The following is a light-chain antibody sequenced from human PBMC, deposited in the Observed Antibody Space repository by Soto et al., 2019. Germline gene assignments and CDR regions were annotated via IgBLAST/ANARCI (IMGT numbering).Light chain of an antibody. V-gene: IGKV3-15*01. CDR1: QSIDDK. Sequence: IVMTRSPATRSVSPLGIATVGFRAGQSIDDKLAWYQQRPGQAPRLLIYATSTRATGIPARFSGSASGTDFTLTISRLKPEDFAVYFCQQYSDLPMTFGQGTRLEI. J-gene: IGKJ5*01. CDR3: QQYSDLPMT. CDR2: ATS.